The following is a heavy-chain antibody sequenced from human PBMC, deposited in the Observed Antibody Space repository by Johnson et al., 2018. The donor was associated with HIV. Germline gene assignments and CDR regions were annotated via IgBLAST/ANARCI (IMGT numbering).Heavy chain of an antibody. J-gene: IGHJ3*02. CDR1: GFTFSSYG. D-gene: IGHD6-19*01. V-gene: IGHV3-33*06. CDR2: IWYDGSNK. CDR3: AKDREGSGWYEGVAFDI. Sequence: QVQLVESGGGVVQPGRSLRLSCAASGFTFSSYGMHWVRQAPGKGLEWVAVIWYDGSNKFYTDSVKGRFPISRDNSKNTLYLQMNSLSAEDTAVYYCAKDREGSGWYEGVAFDIWGQGTMVTVSS.